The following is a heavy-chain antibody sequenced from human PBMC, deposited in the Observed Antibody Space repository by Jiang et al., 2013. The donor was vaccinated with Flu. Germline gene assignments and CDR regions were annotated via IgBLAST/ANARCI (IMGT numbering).Heavy chain of an antibody. CDR2: IYYSGST. J-gene: IGHJ5*02. Sequence: LLKPSETLSLTCTVSGGSISSYYWSWIRQPPGKGLEWIGYIYYSGSTNYNPSLKSRVTISVDTSKNQFSLKLSSVTAADTAVYYCARHLGYCSSTSCYPWFDPWGQGTLVTVSS. D-gene: IGHD2-2*01. CDR1: GGSISSYY. CDR3: ARHLGYCSSTSCYPWFDP. V-gene: IGHV4-59*08.